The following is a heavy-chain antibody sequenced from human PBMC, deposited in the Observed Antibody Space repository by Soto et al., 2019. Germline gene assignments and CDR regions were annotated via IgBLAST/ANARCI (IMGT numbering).Heavy chain of an antibody. V-gene: IGHV4-59*12. D-gene: IGHD1-7*01. CDR1: GAPIAINY. CDR2: IYPSGHT. J-gene: IGHJ4*02. CDR3: ARESGENWSYEAY. Sequence: PSETLSLTCTVSGAPIAINYWSWIRQAPGKGLEWIGYIYPSGHTQYRSSFETRVTVSVDMSTNQFFLELRSVTAADTAVYYCARESGENWSYEAYWGQGTQVTVSS.